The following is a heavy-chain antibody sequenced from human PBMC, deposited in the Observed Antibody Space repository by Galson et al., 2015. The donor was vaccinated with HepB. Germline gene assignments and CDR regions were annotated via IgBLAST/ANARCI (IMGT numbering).Heavy chain of an antibody. CDR2: XXSGXXT. CDR3: ARDSGDWNQDY. Sequence: SLRLSCAGSGFTVSSNYMNWVRQAPGKGXXXVSXXXSGXXTHYRDSVXRRFTISRDNSKNTLYLEMNSLRAEDTALNYCARDSGDWNQDYWGQGTLVTDSS. D-gene: IGHD1-1*01. CDR1: GFTVSSNY. V-gene: IGHV3-66*01. J-gene: IGHJ4*02.